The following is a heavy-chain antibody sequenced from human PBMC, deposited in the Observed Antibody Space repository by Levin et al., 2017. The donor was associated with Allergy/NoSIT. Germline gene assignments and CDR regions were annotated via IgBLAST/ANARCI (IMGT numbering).Heavy chain of an antibody. Sequence: SETLSLTCAVYGGSFSGYYWNWIRQLPGKGLEWIGEINHSGSTNYNPSPKSRDTISVDTSKNQFSLKLSSVTAAATAVYYCARDTVVATIRVDAFDIWDQGTMDTVSS. D-gene: IGHD5-12*01. J-gene: IGHJ3*02. CDR2: INHSGST. CDR1: GGSFSGYY. V-gene: IGHV4-34*01. CDR3: ARDTVVATIRVDAFDI.